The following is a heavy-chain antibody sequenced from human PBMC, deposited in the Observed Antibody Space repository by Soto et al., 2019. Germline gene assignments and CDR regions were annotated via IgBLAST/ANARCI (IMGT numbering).Heavy chain of an antibody. D-gene: IGHD2-2*01. CDR3: AKLPLGYCSRTSCQGSDY. Sequence: EVQLLESGGGLVQPGGSLRLSCAASGFTFSSYAMSWVRQAPGKGLEWVSAISGSGGSTYYADSVKGRFTISRDNSKNTLYLQMNSLRAEDTAVYYGAKLPLGYCSRTSCQGSDYWGQGTLVTVSS. J-gene: IGHJ4*02. V-gene: IGHV3-23*01. CDR1: GFTFSSYA. CDR2: ISGSGGST.